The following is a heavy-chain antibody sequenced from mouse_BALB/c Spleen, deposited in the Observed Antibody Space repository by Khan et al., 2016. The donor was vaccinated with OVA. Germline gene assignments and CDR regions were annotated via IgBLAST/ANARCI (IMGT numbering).Heavy chain of an antibody. V-gene: IGHV1-7*01. CDR3: TRERIDY. J-gene: IGHJ2*01. CDR2: INPTSGHT. Sequence: QVQLQQSGAELAKPGASVKMSCKTSGYTFTTYWMHWVKQRPGQGLGWIGYINPTSGHTDYNEKFKDKATLSADKSSSTAYMQLSSLTSEDSAVYYCTRERIDYWGQGTTLTVSS. CDR1: GYTFTTYW.